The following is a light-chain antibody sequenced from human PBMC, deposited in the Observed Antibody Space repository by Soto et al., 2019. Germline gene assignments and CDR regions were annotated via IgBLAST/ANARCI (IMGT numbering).Light chain of an antibody. CDR1: SGDVGSYNR. CDR3: SSYTSSNAYV. Sequence: QSALTQPPSVSGSPGQSVAISCTGTSGDVGSYNRVAWYQQPPGTAPKLMISEVNNRPSGVPDRFSGSKSGNTASLTISGLQAEDEADYYCSSYTSSNAYVFGTGTKVTVL. CDR2: EVN. J-gene: IGLJ1*01. V-gene: IGLV2-18*02.